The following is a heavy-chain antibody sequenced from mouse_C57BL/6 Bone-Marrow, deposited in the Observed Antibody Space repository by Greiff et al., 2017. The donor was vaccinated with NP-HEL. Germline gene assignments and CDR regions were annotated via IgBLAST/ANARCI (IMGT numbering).Heavy chain of an antibody. J-gene: IGHJ4*01. D-gene: IGHD1-1*01. CDR1: GYTFTSYG. V-gene: IGHV1-81*01. CDR3: ARDCYGSSYAGAMDY. CDR2: IYPRSGNT. Sequence: VQLQQSGAELARPGASVKLSCKASGYTFTSYGISWVKQRTGQGLEWIGEIYPRSGNTYYNDKFKGKATLTADKSSSTAYMELRILTSEDSAVYFCARDCYGSSYAGAMDYWGQGTSVTVSS.